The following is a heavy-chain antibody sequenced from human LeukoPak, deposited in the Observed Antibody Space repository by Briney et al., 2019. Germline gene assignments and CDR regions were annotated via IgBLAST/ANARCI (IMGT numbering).Heavy chain of an antibody. D-gene: IGHD3-3*01. Sequence: GGSLRLSCAASGFTFSSYAMSWVRQAPGKGLEWVSAISGSGGSTYYADSVKGRFTISRDNSKNTLYLQMNSLRAEDTAVYYCAKDPFVYDFWSGYTKPRYYFDYWGRGTLVTVSS. CDR1: GFTFSSYA. CDR2: ISGSGGST. CDR3: AKDPFVYDFWSGYTKPRYYFDY. J-gene: IGHJ4*02. V-gene: IGHV3-23*01.